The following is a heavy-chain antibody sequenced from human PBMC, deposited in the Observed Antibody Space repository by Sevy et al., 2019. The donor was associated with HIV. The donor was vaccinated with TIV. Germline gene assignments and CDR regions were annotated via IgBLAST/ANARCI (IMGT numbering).Heavy chain of an antibody. Sequence: GESLKSSCKGSAYTFTTHWIGWVRQMPGKGLEWMGIMSPGDSDPRYSPSFQGTVTMSVDKSVSTAYLQWYSLETSDTAIYYCARLDSYSIGWSPRYYFDYWGQGTLVTVSS. CDR2: MSPGDSDP. CDR1: AYTFTTHW. J-gene: IGHJ4*02. V-gene: IGHV5-51*01. D-gene: IGHD6-19*01. CDR3: ARLDSYSIGWSPRYYFDY.